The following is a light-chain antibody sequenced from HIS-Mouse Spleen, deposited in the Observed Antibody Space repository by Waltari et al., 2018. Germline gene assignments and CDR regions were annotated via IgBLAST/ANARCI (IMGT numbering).Light chain of an antibody. J-gene: IGLJ2*01. CDR2: EDS. CDR3: YSTDSSGNHRV. CDR1: AKKKN. V-gene: IGLV3-10*01. Sequence: SYELTQPPSVSVSPGQTARSTCSGDAKKKNAYCYQQKSGQAPVLVIYEDSQRPSGIPERFSGSSSGTMATLTISGAQVEDEADYYCYSTDSSGNHRVFGGGTKLTVL.